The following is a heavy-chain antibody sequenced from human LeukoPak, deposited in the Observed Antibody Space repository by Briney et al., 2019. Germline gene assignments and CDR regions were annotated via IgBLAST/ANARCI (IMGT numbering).Heavy chain of an antibody. CDR1: GYTFTGYY. D-gene: IGHD1-26*01. CDR2: INPNSGGT. CDR3: ARGNGGTGSDYTKILNNDLDY. V-gene: IGHV1-2*02. Sequence: GASVKVSCKASGYTFTGYYMHWVRQAPGQGLEWMGWINPNSGGTNYAQKFQGRVTMTRDTSISTAYMELSRLRSDDTAVYYCARGNGGTGSDYTKILNNDLDYWGQGTLVTVSS. J-gene: IGHJ4*02.